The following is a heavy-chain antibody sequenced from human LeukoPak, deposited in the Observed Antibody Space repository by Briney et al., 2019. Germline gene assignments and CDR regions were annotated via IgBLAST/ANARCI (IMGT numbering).Heavy chain of an antibody. CDR2: INHIGST. CDR3: ARFDTAGAYYFDY. CDR1: GGSFRGYY. D-gene: IGHD5-18*01. J-gene: IGHJ4*02. Sequence: SETLSLTCAVYGGSFRGYYWSWIRQPPGPGLEWIGEINHIGSTNYNPSLKSRVTISVDTSKNQFSLKLSSVTDADTAVYYCARFDTAGAYYFDYWGRGTLVTVSS. V-gene: IGHV4-34*01.